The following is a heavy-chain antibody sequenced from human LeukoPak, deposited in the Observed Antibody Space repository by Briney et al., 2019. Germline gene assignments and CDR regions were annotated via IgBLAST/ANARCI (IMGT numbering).Heavy chain of an antibody. CDR2: ISAYNGNT. D-gene: IGHD6-13*01. CDR1: GYTFTSYG. Sequence: ASVKVSCKASGYTFTSYGISWVRQAPGQGLEWMGWISAYNGNTNYAQKLQGRVTMTTDTSTSTAYMELRSLRTDDTAVYYCASAPLKAAGHGGTYFDYWGQGTLVTVSS. CDR3: ASAPLKAAGHGGTYFDY. V-gene: IGHV1-18*01. J-gene: IGHJ4*02.